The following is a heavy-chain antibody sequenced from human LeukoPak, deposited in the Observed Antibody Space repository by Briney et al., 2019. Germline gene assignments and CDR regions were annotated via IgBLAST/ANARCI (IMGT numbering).Heavy chain of an antibody. CDR3: ARAYGSYSFDY. CDR1: GASISSYY. D-gene: IGHD1-26*01. Sequence: SETLSLTCTVSGASISSYYWNWIRQPPGKGLEWIGYGSYSGSTDYNPSLKSRVTISVDTSKNQFSLKLSSVTAADMAVYYCARAYGSYSFDYWGQGTLVTVSS. V-gene: IGHV4-59*01. CDR2: GSYSGST. J-gene: IGHJ4*02.